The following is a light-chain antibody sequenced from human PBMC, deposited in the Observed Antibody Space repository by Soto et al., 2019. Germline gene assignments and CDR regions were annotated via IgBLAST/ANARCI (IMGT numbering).Light chain of an antibody. V-gene: IGLV2-14*01. CDR1: SSDVGGYNY. J-gene: IGLJ2*01. CDR2: DVT. CDR3: ASYTSSDTVI. Sequence: QSALTQPASVSGSPGQWITISCTGTSSDVGGYNYVSWYQHHPGKAPKLMLNDVTSRPSGVSSRFSGSKSGNTASLTISGLQAEDEAEYYCASYTSSDTVIFGGGTKLTVL.